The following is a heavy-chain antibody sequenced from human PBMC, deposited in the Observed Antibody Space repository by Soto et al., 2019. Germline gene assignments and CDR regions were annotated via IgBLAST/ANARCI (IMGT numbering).Heavy chain of an antibody. J-gene: IGHJ6*02. Sequence: ASVKVSCKASGYAFSDFDINWLRQAAGQGPEWMGWMNAKSGDTFSAQRLQGKFNMTWDTSLSTAYMEVGSLTSDDAAIYYCARGNPFNYAGFDVWGQGTTVTVSS. V-gene: IGHV1-8*01. CDR1: GYAFSDFD. CDR2: MNAKSGDT. CDR3: ARGNPFNYAGFDV. D-gene: IGHD3-16*01.